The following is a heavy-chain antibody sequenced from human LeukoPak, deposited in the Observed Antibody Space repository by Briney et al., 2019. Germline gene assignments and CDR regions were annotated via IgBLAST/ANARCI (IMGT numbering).Heavy chain of an antibody. CDR3: AKWDENFYYMDV. V-gene: IGHV3-23*01. CDR1: RFTFKMYA. CDR2: ISGSGGGT. J-gene: IGHJ6*03. D-gene: IGHD1-26*01. Sequence: GGSLRLSCAASRFTFKMYAMSWVRQAPGKGLEWVSSISGSGGGTFYARSVRGRFTISRDNSKHTVFLQMNGLRAEDTAIYYCAKWDENFYYMDVWGQGTTVTVSS.